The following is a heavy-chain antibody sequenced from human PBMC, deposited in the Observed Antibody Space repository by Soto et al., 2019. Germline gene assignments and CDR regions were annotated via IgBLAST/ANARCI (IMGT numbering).Heavy chain of an antibody. CDR1: GGSISSYY. CDR2: IYYSGST. Sequence: SETLSLTCTVSGGSISSYYWSWIRQPPGKGLEWIGYIYYSGSTNYNPSLKSRVTISVDRSKNQFSLKLSSVTAADTAVYYCARENNVLPGGYFDYWGQGTLVTSPQ. CDR3: ARENNVLPGGYFDY. D-gene: IGHD3-10*01. J-gene: IGHJ4*02. V-gene: IGHV4-59*12.